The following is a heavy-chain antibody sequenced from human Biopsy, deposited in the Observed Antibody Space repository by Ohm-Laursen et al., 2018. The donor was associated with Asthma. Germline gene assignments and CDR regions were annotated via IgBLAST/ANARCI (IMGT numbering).Heavy chain of an antibody. V-gene: IGHV1-69*01. Sequence: SSVKVSCKSLGGTFNTYVIGWVRQAPGQGLEWMGGINSVFGTTTYPQKFQDRVTITADDSTSTVYMELSSLRSEGTAVYYCARKAGSCISRTCYSLDFWDQGTLVTVSS. J-gene: IGHJ4*02. D-gene: IGHD2-2*01. CDR1: GGTFNTYV. CDR2: INSVFGTT. CDR3: ARKAGSCISRTCYSLDF.